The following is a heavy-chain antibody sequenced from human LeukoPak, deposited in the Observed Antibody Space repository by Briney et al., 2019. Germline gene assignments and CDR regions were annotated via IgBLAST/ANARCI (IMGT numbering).Heavy chain of an antibody. J-gene: IGHJ4*02. CDR1: GFTFSSYA. Sequence: PGGSLRLSCTASGFTFSSYAMSWVRQAPGKGLEWVSAISVTITKTYYADSVKGRFTISRDNSKNTLYLQMNSLRAEDTAVYYCAKDDGDYAMGYYFDYWGQGTLVTVSS. CDR2: ISVTITKT. CDR3: AKDDGDYAMGYYFDY. V-gene: IGHV3-23*01. D-gene: IGHD4-17*01.